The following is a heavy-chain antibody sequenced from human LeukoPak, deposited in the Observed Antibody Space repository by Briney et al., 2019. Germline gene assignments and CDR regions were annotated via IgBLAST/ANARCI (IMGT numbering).Heavy chain of an antibody. CDR2: INHSGST. D-gene: IGHD3-10*01. Sequence: SETLSLTCTVSGGSISSYYWSWIRQPPGKGLEWIGEINHSGSTNYNPSLKSRVTISVDTSKNQFSLKLSSVTAADTAVYYCARGAMYYYGSGTPVGVYFDYWGQGTLVTVSS. J-gene: IGHJ4*02. CDR1: GGSISSYY. CDR3: ARGAMYYYGSGTPVGVYFDY. V-gene: IGHV4-34*01.